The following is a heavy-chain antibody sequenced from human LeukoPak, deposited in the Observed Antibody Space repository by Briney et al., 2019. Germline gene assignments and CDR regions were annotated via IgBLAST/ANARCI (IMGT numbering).Heavy chain of an antibody. J-gene: IGHJ3*02. V-gene: IGHV7-4-1*02. CDR2: INTNTGNP. Sequence: AASVKVSCKASGYTFTSYGISWVRQAPGQGLEWMGWINTNTGNPTYAQGFTGRFVFSLDTSVSTAYLQISSLKAEDTAVYYCARTDNRDYYDSSGYAMRDAFDIWGQGTMVTVSS. CDR1: GYTFTSYG. CDR3: ARTDNRDYYDSSGYAMRDAFDI. D-gene: IGHD3-22*01.